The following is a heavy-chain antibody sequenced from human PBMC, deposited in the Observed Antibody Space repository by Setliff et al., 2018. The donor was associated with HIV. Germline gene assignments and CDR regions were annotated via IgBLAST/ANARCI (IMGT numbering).Heavy chain of an antibody. J-gene: IGHJ6*02. CDR2: VYYTGST. V-gene: IGHV4-39*01. CDR3: ASESGYNYRGMDV. D-gene: IGHD5-12*01. CDR1: GGSISSGSYH. Sequence: PSETLSLTCSVSGGSISSGSYHWDWIRQPPGKGLEWIGSVYYTGSTYYNPSLQSRLTISVDTSKNQFSLKLTSVTAADTAVYYCASESGYNYRGMDVWGQGTTVTVSS.